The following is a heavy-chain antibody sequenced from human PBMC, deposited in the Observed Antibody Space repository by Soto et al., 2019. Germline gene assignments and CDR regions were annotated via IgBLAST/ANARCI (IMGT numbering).Heavy chain of an antibody. V-gene: IGHV4-39*01. CDR2: INYSGST. Sequence: QLQLQESGPGLVKPSETLSLTCTVSGGSISSSSYYWGWIRQPPGKGLEWIGTINYSGSTYYNPSLNSRVTISVDTSKNQFSLKVGSVTAADTAIYSWASLPRILLWLGWLDPWGQGTLFTLAS. D-gene: IGHD5-18*01. CDR3: ASLPRILLWLGWLDP. J-gene: IGHJ5*02. CDR1: GGSISSSSYY.